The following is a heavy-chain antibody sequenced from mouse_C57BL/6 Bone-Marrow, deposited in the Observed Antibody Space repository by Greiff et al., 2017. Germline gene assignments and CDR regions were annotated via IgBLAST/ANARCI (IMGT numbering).Heavy chain of an antibody. V-gene: IGHV1-59*01. D-gene: IGHD2-3*01. CDR1: GYTFTSYW. CDR3: ARRDGYYTFYAMDY. Sequence: VQLQQPGAELVRPGTSVKLSCKASGYTFTSYWMHWVKQRPGQGLEWIGVIDPSDSYTNYNQKFKGKATLTVDTSSSTAYMQRSSLTSEDSAVYYCARRDGYYTFYAMDYWGQGTSVTVSS. CDR2: IDPSDSYT. J-gene: IGHJ4*01.